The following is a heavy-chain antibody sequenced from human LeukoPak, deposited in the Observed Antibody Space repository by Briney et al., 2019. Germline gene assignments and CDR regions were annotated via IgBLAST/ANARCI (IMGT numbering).Heavy chain of an antibody. J-gene: IGHJ4*02. CDR1: GFTVSSNY. Sequence: PGGSLRLSCAASGFTVSSNYMSWVRQAPGKGLEWVSVIYSGGSTYYADSVEGRFTISRDNSKNTLYLQMNSLRAEDTAVYYCASSTIAVAGTPFDYWGQGTLVTVSS. D-gene: IGHD6-19*01. CDR3: ASSTIAVAGTPFDY. V-gene: IGHV3-66*02. CDR2: IYSGGST.